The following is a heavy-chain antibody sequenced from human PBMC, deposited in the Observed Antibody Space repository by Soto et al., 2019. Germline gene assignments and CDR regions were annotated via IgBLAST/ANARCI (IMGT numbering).Heavy chain of an antibody. CDR3: ARESEALDY. Sequence: PGGSLRLSCAASRFTFSSYAMHWVRQAPGKGLEWVAIISYDGSNKYYADSVKGRSTISRDNSKNTLYLQMNSLRTEDTAVYYCARESEALDYWGQGTLVTVSS. CDR2: ISYDGSNK. V-gene: IGHV3-30-3*01. CDR1: RFTFSSYA. J-gene: IGHJ4*02.